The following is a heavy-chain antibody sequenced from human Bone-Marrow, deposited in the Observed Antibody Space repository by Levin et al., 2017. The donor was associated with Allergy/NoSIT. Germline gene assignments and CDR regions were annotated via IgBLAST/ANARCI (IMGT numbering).Heavy chain of an antibody. Sequence: SETLSLTCTVSGGSISSGGYYWSWIRQHPGKGLEWIGYIYYSGSTYYNPSLKSRVTISVDTSKNQFSLKLSSVTAADTAVYYCARAYVYGRTRYCSSTSCPGYYYMDGWGKGTTVTVSS. D-gene: IGHD2-2*01. CDR2: IYYSGST. CDR1: GGSISSGGYY. V-gene: IGHV4-31*03. J-gene: IGHJ6*03. CDR3: ARAYVYGRTRYCSSTSCPGYYYMDG.